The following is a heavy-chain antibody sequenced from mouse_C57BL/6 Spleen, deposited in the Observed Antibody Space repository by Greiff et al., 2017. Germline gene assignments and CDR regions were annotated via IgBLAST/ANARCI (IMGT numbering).Heavy chain of an antibody. Sequence: QVHVKQSGAELARPGASVKLSCKASGYTFTSYGISWVKQRTGQGLEWIGEIYPRSGNTYYNEKFKGKATLTADKSSSTAYMELRSLTSEDSAVYFCARSYGSSSWYFDVWGTGTTVTVSS. CDR2: IYPRSGNT. D-gene: IGHD1-1*01. CDR1: GYTFTSYG. V-gene: IGHV1-81*01. J-gene: IGHJ1*03. CDR3: ARSYGSSSWYFDV.